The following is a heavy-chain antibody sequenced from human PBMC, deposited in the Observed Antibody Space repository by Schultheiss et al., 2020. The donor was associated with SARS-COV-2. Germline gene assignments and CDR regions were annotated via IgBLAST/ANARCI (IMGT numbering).Heavy chain of an antibody. V-gene: IGHV3-33*08. Sequence: GGSLRLSCAASGFTFSDYYMSWIRQAPGKGLEWVAVIWYDGSNKYYADSVKGRFTISRDNAKNSLYLQMNSLRAEDTAVYYCASVSPGYDFWSAPEGGAFDIWGQGTMVTVSS. CDR3: ASVSPGYDFWSAPEGGAFDI. CDR1: GFTFSDYY. D-gene: IGHD3-3*01. J-gene: IGHJ3*02. CDR2: IWYDGSNK.